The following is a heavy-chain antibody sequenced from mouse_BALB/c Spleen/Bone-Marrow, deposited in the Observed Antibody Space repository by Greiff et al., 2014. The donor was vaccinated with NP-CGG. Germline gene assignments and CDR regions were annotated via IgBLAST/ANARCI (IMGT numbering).Heavy chain of an antibody. CDR1: GFTFSSYG. CDR2: ISSGDGYT. CDR3: ARQRGGGYYGFFAY. D-gene: IGHD1-1*01. J-gene: IGHJ3*01. Sequence: ELKLMESGGALVKPGGSLKLSCAASGFTFSSYGMSWVRQTPDKRLEWVATISSGDGYTYYPDSVKGRFTISRDNAKNTLYLQMSSLTSEDSAMYYCARQRGGGYYGFFAYWGQGTLVTVSA. V-gene: IGHV5-6*01.